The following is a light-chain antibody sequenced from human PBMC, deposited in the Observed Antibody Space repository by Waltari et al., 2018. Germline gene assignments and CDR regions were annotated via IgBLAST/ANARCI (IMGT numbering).Light chain of an antibody. CDR1: RNVGTS. CDR2: DTS. V-gene: IGKV3-15*01. J-gene: IGKJ2*01. CDR3: QQYNYWPPAYT. Sequence: EVVLTQSPVTLSVSPGERATLSCRAGRNVGTSLAWYQQKTGQAPRLLIYDTSTRATGFPARFSGSGSGTEFTLTISSLQSEDFGVYYCQQYNYWPPAYTFGQGTKLEIK.